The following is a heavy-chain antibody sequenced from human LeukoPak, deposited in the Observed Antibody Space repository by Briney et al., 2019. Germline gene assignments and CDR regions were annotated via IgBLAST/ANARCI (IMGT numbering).Heavy chain of an antibody. D-gene: IGHD3-10*01. Sequence: GGSLRLSCAASGLTFKNYAMSWVRQAPGKGLEWVSAIGENGGATYYGDSVKGRFTISRDNSKNTLFLQMNSLRAEDTAVYYCAQVWFWVDFYFDNWGQGTQVTVSS. J-gene: IGHJ4*02. CDR2: IGENGGAT. V-gene: IGHV3-23*01. CDR3: AQVWFWVDFYFDN. CDR1: GLTFKNYA.